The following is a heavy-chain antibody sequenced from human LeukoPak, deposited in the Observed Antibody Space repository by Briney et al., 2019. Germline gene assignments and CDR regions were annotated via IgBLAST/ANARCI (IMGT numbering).Heavy chain of an antibody. J-gene: IGHJ4*02. CDR1: GYTFTNYY. CDR2: INPNSGTT. V-gene: IGHV1-46*01. Sequence: GASVKVSCKTSGYTFTNYYLHWVRQAPGQGLEWTGIINPNSGTTTYSQKLQGRVTMTRDTSTSTFYMELSSLRSEDTAVYYCAKDLVLRGYYDSSGYDYWGQGTLVTVSS. D-gene: IGHD3-22*01. CDR3: AKDLVLRGYYDSSGYDY.